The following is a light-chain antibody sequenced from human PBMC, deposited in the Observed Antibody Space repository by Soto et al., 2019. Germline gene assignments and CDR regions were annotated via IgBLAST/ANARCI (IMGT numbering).Light chain of an antibody. CDR3: SPYISSSIHYV. V-gene: IGLV2-14*01. J-gene: IGLJ1*01. CDR1: SSDVVGYNY. Sequence: QSALTQPASVSGSPGQSITISCTGTSSDVVGYNYVSWYQQHPGKAPKLMIYEVSNRPSGVSNRFSASKSGNTASLTISGLQSEEEAAYYCSPYISSSIHYVFGTGTKLTDL. CDR2: EVS.